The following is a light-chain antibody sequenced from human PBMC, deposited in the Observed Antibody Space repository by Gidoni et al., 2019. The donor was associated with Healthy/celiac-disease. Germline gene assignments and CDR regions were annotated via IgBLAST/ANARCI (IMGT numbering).Light chain of an antibody. CDR1: SSDVGGYND. J-gene: IGLJ1*01. Sequence: QSALTQPASASGSPGQSITISCTGTSSDVGGYNDVSWYQQHPGKAPKLMIYEVSNRPSGVSNRFSGSKSGNTASLTISVLQAEDEADYYCSSYTSSSTPYVFGTGTKVTVL. CDR2: EVS. CDR3: SSYTSSSTPYV. V-gene: IGLV2-14*01.